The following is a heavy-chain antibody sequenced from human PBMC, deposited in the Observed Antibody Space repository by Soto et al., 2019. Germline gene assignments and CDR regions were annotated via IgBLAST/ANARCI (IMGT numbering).Heavy chain of an antibody. CDR2: IYYSGST. Sequence: SETLSLTCTVSGGSISSYYWSWIRQPPGKGLEWIGYIYYSGSTNYNPSLKSRVTISVDTSKNQFSLKLSSVTAADTAVYYCARQRSSVYSGYDWEDYYYYYMDVWGKGTTVTVSS. D-gene: IGHD5-12*01. J-gene: IGHJ6*03. CDR3: ARQRSSVYSGYDWEDYYYYYMDV. V-gene: IGHV4-59*08. CDR1: GGSISSYY.